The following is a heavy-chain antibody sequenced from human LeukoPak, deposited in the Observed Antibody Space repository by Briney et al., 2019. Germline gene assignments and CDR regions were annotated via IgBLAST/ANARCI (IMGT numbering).Heavy chain of an antibody. CDR3: ARDEGRGSSWYFDY. J-gene: IGHJ4*02. D-gene: IGHD6-13*01. V-gene: IGHV3-7*01. CDR2: IKQDGSEK. CDR1: GFTFSDQS. Sequence: GGSLRLSCAASGFTFSDQSMNWVRQAPGKGLEWVANIKQDGSEKYYVDSVKGRFTISRDNAKNSLYLQMNSLRAEDTAVYYCARDEGRGSSWYFDYWGQGTLVTVSS.